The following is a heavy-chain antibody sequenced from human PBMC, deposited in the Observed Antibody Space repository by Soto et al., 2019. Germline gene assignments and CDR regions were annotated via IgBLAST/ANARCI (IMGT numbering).Heavy chain of an antibody. CDR1: GFTFSSDG. J-gene: IGHJ4*02. V-gene: IGHV3-7*01. D-gene: IGHD2-2*01. CDR3: ARDYCSSTSCFLGRTYFDY. Sequence: PGGPLRLSGSASGFTFSSDGMNWVRQAPVKGLEWVANIKQDGSEKYYVDSVKGRFTISRDNAKNSLYLQMNSLRAEDTAVYYCARDYCSSTSCFLGRTYFDYWGQGTLVTGSS. CDR2: IKQDGSEK.